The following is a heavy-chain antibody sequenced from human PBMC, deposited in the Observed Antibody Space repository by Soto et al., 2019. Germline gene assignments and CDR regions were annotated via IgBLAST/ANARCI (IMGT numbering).Heavy chain of an antibody. CDR2: ISGSGGST. D-gene: IGHD6-13*01. Sequence: GGSLRLSCAASGFTFSSYAMSWVRQAPGKGLEWVSAISGSGGSTYYTDSVKGRFTISRDNSKNTLYLQMNSLRAEDTAVYYCAKSRYSSRTLYDYWGQGTLVTVSS. CDR1: GFTFSSYA. CDR3: AKSRYSSRTLYDY. J-gene: IGHJ4*02. V-gene: IGHV3-23*01.